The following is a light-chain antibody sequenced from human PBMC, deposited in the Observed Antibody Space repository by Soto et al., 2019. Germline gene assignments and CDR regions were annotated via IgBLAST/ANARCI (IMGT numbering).Light chain of an antibody. J-gene: IGKJ5*01. CDR2: DAS. V-gene: IGKV3-20*01. CDR3: QQYGSSAPIT. Sequence: EIVLTQSPGTLSLSLGERATLSCRASQSVSSNYLAWYQQKPGQAPSLLIYDASSRATGIPDRFSGSGSGTDFTLTISRLEPEDFAMYYCQQYGSSAPITFGQGTRLEIE. CDR1: QSVSSNY.